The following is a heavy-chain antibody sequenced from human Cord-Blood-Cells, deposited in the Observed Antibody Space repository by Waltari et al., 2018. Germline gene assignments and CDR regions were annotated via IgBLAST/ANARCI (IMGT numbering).Heavy chain of an antibody. V-gene: IGHV4-4*02. D-gene: IGHD4-17*01. Sequence: QVQLQESGPGLVKPSGTLSLTCAVSGGSISSSNWWSWVRQPPGKGLEWIGEVYLSGSTNNNPSLKSRVTISVDKSKNHFSLKLSSGTGADTAVYYCARVNPGHGDYGEFDYWGQGTLVTVSS. CDR3: ARVNPGHGDYGEFDY. J-gene: IGHJ4*02. CDR2: VYLSGST. CDR1: GGSISSSNW.